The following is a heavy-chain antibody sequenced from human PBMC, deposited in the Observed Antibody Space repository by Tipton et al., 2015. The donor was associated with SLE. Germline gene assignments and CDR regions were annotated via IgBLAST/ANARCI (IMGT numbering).Heavy chain of an antibody. CDR1: DGSISDYY. CDR2: ISYSGNT. J-gene: IGHJ3*02. CDR3: AREAYDTGGWGAFNI. D-gene: IGHD3-22*01. V-gene: IGHV4-59*01. Sequence: TLSLTCTVSDGSISDYYWTWIRQPAGEGLEWIGYISYSGNTNYNPSLKSRVSISLATSKNQFSLNLSSVTAADTAVYYCAREAYDTGGWGAFNIWGQGTLVTVSS.